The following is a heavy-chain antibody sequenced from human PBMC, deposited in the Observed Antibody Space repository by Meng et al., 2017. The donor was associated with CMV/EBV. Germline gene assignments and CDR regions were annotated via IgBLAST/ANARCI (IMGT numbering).Heavy chain of an antibody. Sequence: ASVKVSCKASGYTFTGYYMHWVRQAPGQGLEWMGWINPNSGGTNYAQKFQDRVTMTRDTSISTAYMELSRLRSDDTAVYYCARELGSYDAFDIWGQGTMVTVSS. CDR1: GYTFTGYY. D-gene: IGHD3-10*01. CDR2: INPNSGGT. V-gene: IGHV1-2*02. J-gene: IGHJ3*02. CDR3: ARELGSYDAFDI.